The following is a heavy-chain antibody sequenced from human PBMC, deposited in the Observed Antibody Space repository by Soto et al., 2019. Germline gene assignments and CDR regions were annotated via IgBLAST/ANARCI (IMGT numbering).Heavy chain of an antibody. Sequence: HPGGSLRLSCAASGFTFSSYGMHWVRQAPGKGLEWVAVISYDGSNKYYADSVKGRFTISRDNSKNTLYLQMNSLRAEDTAVYYCAKVRDYSNYVNYYYYGMDVWGQGTTVTVSS. CDR2: ISYDGSNK. J-gene: IGHJ6*02. V-gene: IGHV3-30*18. CDR1: GFTFSSYG. D-gene: IGHD4-4*01. CDR3: AKVRDYSNYVNYYYYGMDV.